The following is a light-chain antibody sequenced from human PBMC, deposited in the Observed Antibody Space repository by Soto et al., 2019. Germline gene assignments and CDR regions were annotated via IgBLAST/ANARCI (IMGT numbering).Light chain of an antibody. V-gene: IGKV3-20*01. CDR3: QQYGSSPPEA. CDR1: QSVSNSY. CDR2: GAS. J-gene: IGKJ1*01. Sequence: EIVLTQSPGTLSLSPGERATLSCRTSQSVSNSYLAWYQQKPGQAPRLLIYGASSRATGIPDRFSGSGSGTDFTHTISRLEPEDFAVYYCQQYGSSPPEAFGQGTKVEIK.